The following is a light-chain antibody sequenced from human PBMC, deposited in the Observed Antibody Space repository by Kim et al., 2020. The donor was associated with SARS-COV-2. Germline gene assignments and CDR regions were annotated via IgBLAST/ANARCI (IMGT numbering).Light chain of an antibody. V-gene: IGLV4-69*01. J-gene: IGLJ2*01. Sequence: QPVLTQSPSASASLGASVKLTCTLSTGHSNYAIAWHQQQPEKGPRYLMKLNSDGTYFKGDGIPDRFSGSSSGAERYLTISSLHSEDEAGYYCQTWGTDIQLFGGETQLTVL. CDR3: QTWGTDIQL. CDR1: TGHSNYA. CDR2: LNSDGTY.